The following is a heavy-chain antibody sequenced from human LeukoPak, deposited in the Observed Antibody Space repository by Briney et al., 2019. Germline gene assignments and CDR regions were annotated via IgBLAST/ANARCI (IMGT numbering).Heavy chain of an antibody. Sequence: GGSLRLSCAASGFIFSSYWMSWVRQAPGKGLEWVANIKQGGSEKYYVDSVKGRFTISRDNAKNSLYLQTNSLKASDTAMYYCAREVRLGELSFARTFDIWGQGTMVTVSS. V-gene: IGHV3-7*04. CDR2: IKQGGSEK. CDR1: GFIFSSYW. CDR3: AREVRLGELSFARTFDI. J-gene: IGHJ3*02. D-gene: IGHD3-16*02.